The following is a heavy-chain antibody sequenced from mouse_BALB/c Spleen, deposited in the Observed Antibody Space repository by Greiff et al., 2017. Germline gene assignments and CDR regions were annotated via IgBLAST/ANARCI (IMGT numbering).Heavy chain of an antibody. Sequence: EVQLQESGPGLVKPSQSLSLTCTVTGYSITSDYAWNWIRQFPGNKLEWMGYISYSGSTSYNPSLKSRISITRDTSKNQFFLQLNSVTTEDTATYYCASRYPGMDYWGQGTSVTVSS. CDR3: ASRYPGMDY. CDR2: ISYSGST. J-gene: IGHJ4*01. D-gene: IGHD2-14*01. V-gene: IGHV3-2*02. CDR1: GYSITSDYA.